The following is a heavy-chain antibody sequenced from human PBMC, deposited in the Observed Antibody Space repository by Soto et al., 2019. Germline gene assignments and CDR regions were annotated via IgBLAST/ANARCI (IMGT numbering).Heavy chain of an antibody. CDR1: GYTFTSYG. D-gene: IGHD3-16*01. CDR3: AREWGGDY. Sequence: QVQLVQSGVEVKKTGASVKVSCKASGYTFTSYGISWVRQAPGQGLEWMGWISTYNGNTNYAQKFQGRVTMTTDTSTGTAYRELRSLRTDDTAVYYGAREWGGDYWGQGTLVTVSS. J-gene: IGHJ4*02. CDR2: ISTYNGNT. V-gene: IGHV1-18*01.